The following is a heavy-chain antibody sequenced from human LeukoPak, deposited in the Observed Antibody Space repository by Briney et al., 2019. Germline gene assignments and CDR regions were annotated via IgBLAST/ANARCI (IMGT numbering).Heavy chain of an antibody. Sequence: SETLSLTCTVSDASINSGSYYWTWIRQPAGKGLQWIGRVYISGSTNYNPSLKSRVTISVDTSKKQFSLNLNSVTAADTAVYYCARDEGQGSSFNWFDPWGQGTLVTVSS. CDR1: DASINSGSYY. V-gene: IGHV4-61*02. J-gene: IGHJ5*02. CDR2: VYISGST. D-gene: IGHD6-13*01. CDR3: ARDEGQGSSFNWFDP.